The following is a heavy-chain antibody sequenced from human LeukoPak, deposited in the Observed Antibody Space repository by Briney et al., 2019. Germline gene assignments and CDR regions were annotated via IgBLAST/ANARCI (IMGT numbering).Heavy chain of an antibody. D-gene: IGHD3-22*01. CDR3: ARLDYYDSSGHIDY. J-gene: IGHJ4*02. CDR1: GGSISSYY. CDR2: IYYSGST. Sequence: PSETLSLTCTVSGGSISSYYWSWIRQPPGKGLEWIGYIYYSGSTNSHPSLKSRVIISVDTSKNQFSLKLSSVTAADTAVYYCARLDYYDSSGHIDYWGQGTLVTVSS. V-gene: IGHV4-59*08.